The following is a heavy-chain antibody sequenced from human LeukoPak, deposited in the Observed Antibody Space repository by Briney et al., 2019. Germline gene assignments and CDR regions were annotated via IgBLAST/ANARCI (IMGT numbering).Heavy chain of an antibody. CDR2: INHSGST. CDR1: GGSISSYY. CDR3: ARGVSTVTRVPFDY. D-gene: IGHD4-17*01. J-gene: IGHJ4*02. Sequence: SETLSLTCTVSGGSISSYYWSWIRQPPGKGLEWIGEINHSGSTNYNPSLKSRVTISVDTSKNQFSLKLSSVTAADTAVYYCARGVSTVTRVPFDYWGQGTLVTVSS. V-gene: IGHV4-34*01.